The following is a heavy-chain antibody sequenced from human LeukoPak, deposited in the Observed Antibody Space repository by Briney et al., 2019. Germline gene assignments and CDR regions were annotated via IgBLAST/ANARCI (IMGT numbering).Heavy chain of an antibody. CDR3: ARGERWLHLLDY. J-gene: IGHJ4*02. D-gene: IGHD5-24*01. CDR2: INHSGST. V-gene: IGHV4-34*01. CDR1: GGSFSGYY. Sequence: PSETLPLTCAVYGGSFSGYYWSWIRQPPGKGLEWIGEINHSGSTNYNPSLKSRVTISVDTSKNQFSLKLSSVTAADTAVYYCARGERWLHLLDYWGQGTLVTVSS.